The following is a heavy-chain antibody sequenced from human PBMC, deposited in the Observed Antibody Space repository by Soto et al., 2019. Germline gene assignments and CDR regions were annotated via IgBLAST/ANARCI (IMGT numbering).Heavy chain of an antibody. CDR1: GFTFSSYA. V-gene: IGHV3-23*01. CDR3: AKDGVRYSSSWYGADY. D-gene: IGHD6-13*01. CDR2: ISGSGGST. Sequence: EVQLLESGGGLVQPGGSLRLSCAASGFTFSSYAMSWVRQAPGKGLEWVSAISGSGGSTYYADSVKGRFTISRDTSKNTLYLQMNSLRAEDTAVYYCAKDGVRYSSSWYGADYWGQGTLVTVSS. J-gene: IGHJ4*02.